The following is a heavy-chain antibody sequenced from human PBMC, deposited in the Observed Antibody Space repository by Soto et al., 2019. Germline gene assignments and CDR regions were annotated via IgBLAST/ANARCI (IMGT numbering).Heavy chain of an antibody. D-gene: IGHD5-12*01. J-gene: IGHJ6*02. CDR3: ARPGGGYDKRPKYYYYYYGMDV. CDR2: IIPIFGTA. CDR1: GGTFSSYA. Sequence: ASVKVSCKASGGTFSSYAISWVRQAPGQGLEWMGGIIPIFGTASYAQKFQGRVTITADESTSTAYMELSSLRSEDTAVYYCARPGGGYDKRPKYYYYYYGMDVWGQGTTVTVSS. V-gene: IGHV1-69*13.